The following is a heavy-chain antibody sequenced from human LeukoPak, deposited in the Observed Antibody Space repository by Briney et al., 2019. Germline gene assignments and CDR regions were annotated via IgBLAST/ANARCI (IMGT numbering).Heavy chain of an antibody. D-gene: IGHD3-16*01. Sequence: PSETLSLTCSVSGGSISNYYWSWIRQPAGKGLEWIGRFYNSGSTNCNPSLKSRVTMSVDTSKNQFSLKLSFVTAADTAVYYCARVGDYALRDWGQGTLVTVSS. V-gene: IGHV4-4*07. CDR2: FYNSGST. CDR1: GGSISNYY. J-gene: IGHJ4*02. CDR3: ARVGDYALRD.